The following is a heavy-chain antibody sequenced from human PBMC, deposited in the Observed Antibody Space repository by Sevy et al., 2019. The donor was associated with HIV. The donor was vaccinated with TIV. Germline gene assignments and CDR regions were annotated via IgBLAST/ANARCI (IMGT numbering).Heavy chain of an antibody. V-gene: IGHV3-74*01. J-gene: IGHJ4*02. CDR1: GFTSGSFY. CDR3: AIGSAGTAQH. D-gene: IGHD6-19*01. CDR2: INSDGRLS. Sequence: GGSLRLSCAASGFTSGSFYMHWVRQTPKKGLVWVSNINSDGRLSNYADSVKGRFIVSRDNAENTQHLQMTSLGAEDTAVYYCAIGSAGTAQHWGQGILVTVSS.